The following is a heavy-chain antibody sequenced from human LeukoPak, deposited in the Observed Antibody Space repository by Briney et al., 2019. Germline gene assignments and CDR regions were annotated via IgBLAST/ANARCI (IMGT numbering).Heavy chain of an antibody. CDR1: GFTFSSYG. Sequence: PGGPLRLSCAASGFTFSSYGMHWVRQAPGKGLEWVAFIRYDGSNKYYADSVKGRFTISRDNSKNTLYLQMNSLRAEDTAVYYCAKEHDFWSGYYGYFDYWGQGTLVTVSS. CDR3: AKEHDFWSGYYGYFDY. D-gene: IGHD3-3*01. CDR2: IRYDGSNK. J-gene: IGHJ4*02. V-gene: IGHV3-30*02.